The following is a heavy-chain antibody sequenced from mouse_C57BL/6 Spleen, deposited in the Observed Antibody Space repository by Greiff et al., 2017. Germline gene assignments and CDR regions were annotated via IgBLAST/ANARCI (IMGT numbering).Heavy chain of an antibody. CDR2: IYPGSGNT. Sequence: QVHVKQSGAELVRPGASVKLSCKASGYTFTDYYINWVKQRPGQGLEWIARIYPGSGNTYYNEKFKGKATLTAEKSSSTAYMQLSSLTSEDSAVYFCARDGYYRFAYWGQGTLVTVSA. CDR1: GYTFTDYY. V-gene: IGHV1-76*01. J-gene: IGHJ3*01. CDR3: ARDGYYRFAY. D-gene: IGHD2-3*01.